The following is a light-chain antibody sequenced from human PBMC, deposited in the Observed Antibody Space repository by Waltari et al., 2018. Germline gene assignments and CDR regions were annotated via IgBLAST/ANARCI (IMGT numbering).Light chain of an antibody. Sequence: QHPEKAPNVIICEVTERPSGISARFSGSKSGNTASLTISGLQSDDEADYYCASYTSSSNYVFGSGTTVTV. CDR3: ASYTSSSNYV. V-gene: IGLV2-14*01. CDR2: EVT. J-gene: IGLJ1*01.